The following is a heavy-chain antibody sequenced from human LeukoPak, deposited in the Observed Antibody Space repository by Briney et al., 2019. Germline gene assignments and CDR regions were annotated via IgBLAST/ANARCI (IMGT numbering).Heavy chain of an antibody. D-gene: IGHD6-13*01. V-gene: IGHV3-64*01. CDR1: GITFSSYD. CDR2: ISGSGGTT. Sequence: GGSLRLSCAASGITFSSYDMHWVRQAPGKGLEYVSGISGSGGTTFYANSVKGRFTISRDNSKNTLYLQMGGLRAEDMAVYYCAKGKSSSWRGFDYWGQGTLVTVSS. J-gene: IGHJ4*02. CDR3: AKGKSSSWRGFDY.